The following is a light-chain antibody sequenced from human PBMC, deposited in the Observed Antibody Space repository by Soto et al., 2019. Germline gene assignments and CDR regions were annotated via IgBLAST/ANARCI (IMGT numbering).Light chain of an antibody. J-gene: IGKJ2*01. CDR3: QQYENVPT. Sequence: GDSVTITCQASQDISTSLNWYHRRPGKAPKLLITDASTLQTGVPPRFRGSGAGTDFSFTISRLQPEDFGEYYCQQYENVPTFGQGT. CDR1: QDISTS. CDR2: DAS. V-gene: IGKV1-33*01.